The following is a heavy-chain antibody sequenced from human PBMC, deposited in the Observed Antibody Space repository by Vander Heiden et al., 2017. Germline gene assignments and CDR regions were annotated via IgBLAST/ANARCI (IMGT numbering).Heavy chain of an antibody. D-gene: IGHD5-12*01. CDR3: ARDTVLSGYLTLDY. V-gene: IGHV1-46*01. CDR2: INPSGGTT. CDR1: GYTFTSYY. J-gene: IGHJ4*02. Sequence: QVQLVQSVAEVKTPGASVKVSCKASGYTFTSYYMYWVRQAPGQGLEWMGIINPSGGTTNYAQKFQGRVTMTRDTSTSTVYMELSSLRSEDTAMYYCARDTVLSGYLTLDYWGQGTLVTVSS.